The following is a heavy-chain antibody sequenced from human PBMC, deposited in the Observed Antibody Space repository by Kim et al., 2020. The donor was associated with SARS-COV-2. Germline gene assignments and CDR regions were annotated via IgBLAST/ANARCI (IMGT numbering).Heavy chain of an antibody. Sequence: GGSLRLSCAASGFTFSSYSMNWVRQAPGKGLEWVSSISSSSSYIYYADSVKGRFTISRDNAKNSLYLQMNSLRAEDTAVYYCARVSAHYYGSGSYSPSEYFQHWGQGTLVTVSS. CDR2: ISSSSSYI. CDR1: GFTFSSYS. J-gene: IGHJ1*01. D-gene: IGHD3-10*01. CDR3: ARVSAHYYGSGSYSPSEYFQH. V-gene: IGHV3-21*01.